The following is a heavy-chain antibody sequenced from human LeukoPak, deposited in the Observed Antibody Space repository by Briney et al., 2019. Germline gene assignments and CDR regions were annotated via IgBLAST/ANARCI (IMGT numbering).Heavy chain of an antibody. Sequence: GESLKISCKGSGYRFSNYWIGWVRQMPGKGLECMGIIYPGDSDTRYSPSFQGQVTISADKSSGTAYLQWSSLKASDTAIYYCARRDASIAVPFDYWGQGTLVTVSS. CDR3: ARRDASIAVPFDY. CDR1: GYRFSNYW. V-gene: IGHV5-51*01. CDR2: IYPGDSDT. D-gene: IGHD6-6*01. J-gene: IGHJ4*02.